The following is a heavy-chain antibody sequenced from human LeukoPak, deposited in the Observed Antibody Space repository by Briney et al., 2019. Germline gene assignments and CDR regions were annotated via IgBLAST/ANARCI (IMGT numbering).Heavy chain of an antibody. Sequence: GGSLRLSCAASGFTFSSYAMHWVRQAPGKGLEWVAVISYDGSNEYYADSVKGRFTISRDNAKNSLYLQMNSLRAEDTAVYYCAELGITMIGGVWGKGTTVTISS. D-gene: IGHD3-10*02. J-gene: IGHJ6*04. CDR1: GFTFSSYA. CDR2: ISYDGSNE. CDR3: AELGITMIGGV. V-gene: IGHV3-30*04.